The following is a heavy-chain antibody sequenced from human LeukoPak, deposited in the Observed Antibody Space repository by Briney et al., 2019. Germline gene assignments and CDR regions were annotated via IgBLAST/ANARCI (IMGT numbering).Heavy chain of an antibody. V-gene: IGHV1-69*05. Sequence: SVKVSCKASGGTFSSYAISWVRQAPGQGLEWMGGIIPIFGTANYAQKFQGRVTITRNTSISTAYMELSSLRSEATAVYYCARVGGGSYYNYWGQGTLVTVSS. CDR3: ARVGGGSYYNY. D-gene: IGHD1-26*01. CDR1: GGTFSSYA. CDR2: IIPIFGTA. J-gene: IGHJ4*02.